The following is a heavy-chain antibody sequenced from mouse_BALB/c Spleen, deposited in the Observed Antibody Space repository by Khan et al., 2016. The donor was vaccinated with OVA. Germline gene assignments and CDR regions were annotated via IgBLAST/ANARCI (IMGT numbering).Heavy chain of an antibody. Sequence: VRLQQSGPELVKPGASTKISCKASGYSFTGYTMNWVKQSHGKNLEWIGLINPYNGGSTYNQKFKGKATLTVDKSSNTAYMELLSLTSEDSSVYDCARGGYGAFAYWGQGTLVTVSA. CDR2: INPYNGGS. D-gene: IGHD2-2*01. V-gene: IGHV1-18*01. CDR3: ARGGYGAFAY. CDR1: GYSFTGYT. J-gene: IGHJ3*01.